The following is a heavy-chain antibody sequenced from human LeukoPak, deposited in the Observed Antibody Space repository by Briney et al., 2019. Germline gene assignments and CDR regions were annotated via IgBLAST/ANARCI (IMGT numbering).Heavy chain of an antibody. V-gene: IGHV3-48*01. CDR3: AKGLYRSGGSDYFDY. D-gene: IGHD2-15*01. CDR1: GFTFSSYS. J-gene: IGHJ4*02. Sequence: GGSLRLSCAASGFTFSSYSMNWVRQAPGKGLEWVSYISSSSSTIYYADSVKGRFTISRDNSKNTLYLQMNSLRAEDTAVYYCAKGLYRSGGSDYFDYWGQGTLVAVSS. CDR2: ISSSSSTI.